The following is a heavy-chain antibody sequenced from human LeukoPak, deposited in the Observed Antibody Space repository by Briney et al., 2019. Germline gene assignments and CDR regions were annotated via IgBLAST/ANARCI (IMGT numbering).Heavy chain of an antibody. CDR1: GFTFSSYG. V-gene: IGHV3-30*18. J-gene: IGHJ4*02. CDR2: ISYDGSNK. Sequence: PGGSLRLSCAASGFTFSSYGMHWVRQAPGKGLEWVAVISYDGSNKYYADSVKGRFTISRDNSKNTLYLQMNSLRAEDTAVYYCAKVDSSSWYAQDYWGQGTLVTVSS. D-gene: IGHD6-13*01. CDR3: AKVDSSSWYAQDY.